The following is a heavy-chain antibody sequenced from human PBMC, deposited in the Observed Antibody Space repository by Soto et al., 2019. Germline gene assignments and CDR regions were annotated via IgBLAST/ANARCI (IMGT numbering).Heavy chain of an antibody. D-gene: IGHD4-17*01. J-gene: IGHJ4*02. Sequence: KPSETLSLTCTVSGGSLSSSSYYWGWIRQPPGKGLEWIASIYYRGSTYYNPSLKSRVTISVDTSKNQVSLILSSVTAADTAVYYCARHSLNTNGDYFDYWGQGTLVTVSS. CDR1: GGSLSSSSYY. V-gene: IGHV4-39*01. CDR2: IYYRGST. CDR3: ARHSLNTNGDYFDY.